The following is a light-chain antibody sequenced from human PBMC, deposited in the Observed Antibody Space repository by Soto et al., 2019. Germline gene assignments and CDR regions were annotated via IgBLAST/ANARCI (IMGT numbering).Light chain of an antibody. Sequence: DILINQYPDTLSVSPGERATLSFRASQTVSSNLAWYLQKPGQAPRLVMYGASTRATGIPARFSGSGSGTEFTLTISGLQSEDLAVYYCQQYKNWPWTFGQGTKVDI. CDR3: QQYKNWPWT. CDR1: QTVSSN. CDR2: GAS. J-gene: IGKJ1*01. V-gene: IGKV3-15*01.